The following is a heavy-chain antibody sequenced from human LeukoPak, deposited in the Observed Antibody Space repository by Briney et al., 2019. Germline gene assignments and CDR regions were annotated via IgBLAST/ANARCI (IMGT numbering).Heavy chain of an antibody. J-gene: IGHJ6*02. Sequence: GGSLRLSCAASGFTFSDYYMSWIRQAPGKGLEWVSYISSSGSTIYYADSVKGRFTISRDNAKNSLYLQMNSLRAEDTAVYYCARDEGGNPSYYYGMDVWGQGTTVTVSS. D-gene: IGHD4-23*01. CDR2: ISSSGSTI. CDR3: ARDEGGNPSYYYGMDV. CDR1: GFTFSDYY. V-gene: IGHV3-11*01.